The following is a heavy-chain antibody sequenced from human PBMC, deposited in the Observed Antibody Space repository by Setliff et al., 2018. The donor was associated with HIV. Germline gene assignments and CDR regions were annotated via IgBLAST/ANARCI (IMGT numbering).Heavy chain of an antibody. CDR3: TGDYNSGSHRFDY. Sequence: SETLSLTCTVSGGSISSYYWSWIRQSPGKGLEWIGYIYPMGRPDYPSGNTVYNPSFRSRVTLSLDTSKNQFSLKLTSATAADAAVYYCTGDYNSGSHRFDYWGQVTPVTVYS. CDR1: GGSISSYY. J-gene: IGHJ4*02. D-gene: IGHD3-10*01. CDR2: IYPMGRPDYPSGNT. V-gene: IGHV4-4*08.